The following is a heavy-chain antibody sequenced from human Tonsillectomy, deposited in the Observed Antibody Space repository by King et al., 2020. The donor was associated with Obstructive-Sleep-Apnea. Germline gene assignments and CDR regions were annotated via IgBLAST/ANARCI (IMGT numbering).Heavy chain of an antibody. CDR1: GFSFSTYS. Sequence: VQLVESGGGLVQPGGSLRLSCVASGFSFSTYSMNWVRQAPGKGLEWVAYIRSSSSSIYYADSVKGRFTISRDNANNSLYLQMNSLRVEDTAVYYCVRGDGSGRWGQGTRVTVSA. CDR3: VRGDGSGR. J-gene: IGHJ4*02. D-gene: IGHD3-10*01. V-gene: IGHV3-48*01. CDR2: IRSSSSSI.